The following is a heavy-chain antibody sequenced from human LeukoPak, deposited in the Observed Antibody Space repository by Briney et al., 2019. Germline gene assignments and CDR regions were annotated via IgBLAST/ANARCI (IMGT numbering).Heavy chain of an antibody. CDR2: INHSGST. CDR1: GGSFSGYY. D-gene: IGHD3-10*01. V-gene: IGHV4-34*01. CDR3: ASRNGYYYGSGSYRY. J-gene: IGHJ4*02. Sequence: PSETLSLTCAVYGGSFSGYYWSWIRQPPGKGLEWIGEINHSGSTNYNPSLKSRVTISVDTSKNQFSLKLSSVTAADTAVYYCASRNGYYYGSGSYRYWGQGTPVTVSS.